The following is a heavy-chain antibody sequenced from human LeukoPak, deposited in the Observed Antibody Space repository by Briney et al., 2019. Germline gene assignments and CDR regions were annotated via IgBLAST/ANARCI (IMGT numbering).Heavy chain of an antibody. V-gene: IGHV4-39*07. Sequence: PSETLSLTCTVSGGSISSSSYYWGWIRQPPGKGLEWIGSIYYSGSTYYNPSLKSRVTISVDTSKNQFSLKLSSVTAADTAVYYCAKVSSGIAAPNSDYWGQGTLVTVSS. J-gene: IGHJ4*02. CDR3: AKVSSGIAAPNSDY. D-gene: IGHD6-6*01. CDR2: IYYSGST. CDR1: GGSISSSSYY.